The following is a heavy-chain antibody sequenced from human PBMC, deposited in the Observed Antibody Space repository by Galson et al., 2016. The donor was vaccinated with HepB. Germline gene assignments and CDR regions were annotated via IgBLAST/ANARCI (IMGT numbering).Heavy chain of an antibody. CDR2: ISSSSNYI. CDR1: GFTVSNNY. V-gene: IGHV3-21*01. CDR3: ARDQWHLVVVPAAMTTYDY. D-gene: IGHD2-2*01. Sequence: SLRLSCAASGFTVSNNYMNWVRQAPGTGLEWVSSISSSSNYIYYAGSVKGRIPISRYNAKNSLYLQMNSLRAEDTAVYYCARDQWHLVVVPAAMTTYDYWGQGTLVTVSS. J-gene: IGHJ4*02.